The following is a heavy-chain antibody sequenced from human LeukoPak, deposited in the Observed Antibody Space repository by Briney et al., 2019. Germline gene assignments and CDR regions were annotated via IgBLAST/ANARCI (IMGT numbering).Heavy chain of an antibody. D-gene: IGHD3-10*01. J-gene: IGHJ4*02. Sequence: PGGSLGLSFAAPGFIVASNYMSWVRQGPGKGLEWVSVIYSGGSTYYADAVKGRFIISRDNTKNTLYLQMNSLRAEETAVYYCARDFGDNYSDYWGQGTLVTVSS. CDR1: GFIVASNY. V-gene: IGHV3-53*01. CDR2: IYSGGST. CDR3: ARDFGDNYSDY.